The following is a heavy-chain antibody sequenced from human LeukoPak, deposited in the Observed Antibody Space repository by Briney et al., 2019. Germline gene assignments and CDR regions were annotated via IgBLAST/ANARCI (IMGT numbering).Heavy chain of an antibody. D-gene: IGHD5/OR15-5a*01. CDR2: INPSGGST. V-gene: IGHV1-46*01. Sequence: ASVKVSCKASGYTFTSYAMNWVRQAPGQGLEWMGLINPSGGSTSYAEKFQGRVTMTRDMSTSTVYMELSSLRSEDTAVYYCARDPGLRGYYYYMDVWGKGTTVTVSS. J-gene: IGHJ6*03. CDR3: ARDPGLRGYYYYMDV. CDR1: GYTFTSYA.